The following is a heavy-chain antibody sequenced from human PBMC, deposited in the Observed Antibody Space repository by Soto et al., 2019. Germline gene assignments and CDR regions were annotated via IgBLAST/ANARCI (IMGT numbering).Heavy chain of an antibody. Sequence: QVKLVQSGAEVKKPGSSVTVSCKASGGTFSSYALSWVRQARGQGLEWMEGIIPIFGTANYAQKFQGRVTITADESPSTGYMDLSSLRSEDTAVYYCARDDHGCDYWGQGTLVTVSS. CDR2: IIPIFGTA. V-gene: IGHV1-69*12. CDR1: GGTFSSYA. CDR3: ARDDHGCDY. J-gene: IGHJ4*02. D-gene: IGHD6-19*01.